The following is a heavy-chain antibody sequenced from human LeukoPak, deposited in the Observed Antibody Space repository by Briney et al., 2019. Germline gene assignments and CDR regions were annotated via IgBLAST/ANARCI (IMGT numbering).Heavy chain of an antibody. CDR1: GFTFSDYD. V-gene: IGHV3-11*04. D-gene: IGHD6-6*01. CDR2: IRSIGSTI. CDR3: AREFPRGSLFDP. J-gene: IGHJ5*02. Sequence: GGSLWLSCSASGFTFSDYDMSWIRPAPGKGLEWVTYIRSIGSTISHDDNVKGQFTISRDNAKNSLYLQMNSLRAEDTAVYYCAREFPRGSLFDPWGQGTLVTVSS.